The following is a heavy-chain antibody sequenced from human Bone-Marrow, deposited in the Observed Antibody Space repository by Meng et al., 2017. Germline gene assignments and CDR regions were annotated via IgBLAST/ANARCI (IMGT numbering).Heavy chain of an antibody. V-gene: IGHV1-2*06. CDR3: VRDEDISAAGKLFGDY. D-gene: IGHD6-13*01. CDR2: IDPKSGDT. Sequence: QVQLVQSGDEVKKPGASVKVSCKPSGYNFPDYWLHWVRRAPGQGLEWMGRIDPKSGDTHYAQSFQGRVTMTGDTSISTAYMELSGLRSDDTAMYYCVRDEDISAAGKLFGDYWGQGTLVTVSS. CDR1: GYNFPDYW. J-gene: IGHJ4*02.